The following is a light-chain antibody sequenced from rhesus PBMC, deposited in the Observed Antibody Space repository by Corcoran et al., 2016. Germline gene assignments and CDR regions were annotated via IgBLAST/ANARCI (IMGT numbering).Light chain of an antibody. CDR2: EVS. J-gene: IGLJ1*01. V-gene: IGLV2-13*03. CDR3: SSYASTSTFI. Sequence: QAAPTQSPSVSGSPGQSVTISCTGTSSDIGGYNRVSWYQQHPGKAPKLMIYEVSKRPSGVSYRFSGSTSGNTTSLTISGLQVEDEADYFCSSYASTSTFIFGSGTRLTVL. CDR1: SSDIGGYNR.